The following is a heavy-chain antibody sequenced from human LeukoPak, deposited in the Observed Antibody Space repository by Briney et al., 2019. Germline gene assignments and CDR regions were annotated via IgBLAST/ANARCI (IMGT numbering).Heavy chain of an antibody. CDR2: IHYSGST. CDR3: ARDRSGTFDY. Sequence: SETLSLTCTVSGGSISSYYWSWIRQPPGKGLEWIGYIHYSGSTNYNPSLKSRVTISVDTSKNQFSLKLSSVTAADTAVYYCARDRSGTFDYWGQGTLVTVSS. D-gene: IGHD2-15*01. J-gene: IGHJ4*02. CDR1: GGSISSYY. V-gene: IGHV4-59*01.